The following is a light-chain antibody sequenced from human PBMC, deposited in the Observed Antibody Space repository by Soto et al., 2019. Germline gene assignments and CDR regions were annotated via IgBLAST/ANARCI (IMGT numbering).Light chain of an antibody. CDR2: EIS. CDR1: SSDVGGYNY. V-gene: IGLV2-8*01. CDR3: SSYAGSSTWV. Sequence: QSVPTQPPSASGSPGQSATISCTGTSSDVGGYNYVSWYQQYPGKAPKLIIYEISKRPSGVPDRFSGSKSGNTASLTVSGLQADDEADYYCSSYAGSSTWVFGGGTKLTVL. J-gene: IGLJ2*01.